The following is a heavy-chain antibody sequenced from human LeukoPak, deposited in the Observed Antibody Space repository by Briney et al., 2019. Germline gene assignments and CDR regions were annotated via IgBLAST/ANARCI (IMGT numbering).Heavy chain of an antibody. CDR3: ARAYGFYDSSGYYDGGHFDY. Sequence: GGSLRLSCAASGFTFGSYWMHWVRQAPGKGLVWVSRINSDVSSTNYADSVKGRFTISRDSAKNTLYLQMNSLRAEDTAVYFCARAYGFYDSSGYYDGGHFDYWGQGTLVTVSS. CDR1: GFTFGSYW. J-gene: IGHJ4*02. D-gene: IGHD3-22*01. V-gene: IGHV3-74*01. CDR2: INSDVSST.